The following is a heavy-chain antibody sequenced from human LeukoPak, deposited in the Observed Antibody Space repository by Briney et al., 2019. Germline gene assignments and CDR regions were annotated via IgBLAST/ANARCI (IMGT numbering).Heavy chain of an antibody. V-gene: IGHV4-34*01. J-gene: IGHJ4*02. D-gene: IGHD3-22*01. CDR2: INHSGST. CDR3: WRRYYDSSGYFYPDY. Sequence: PSETLSLTCAVYGVSFSGYYWSWIRQPPGKGLEWIGEINHSGSTNYNPSLKRRVTISVKTSKNQFSLKLTSITAADKAVFYYWRRYYDSSGYFYPDYWGQGTLVTVSS. CDR1: GVSFSGYY.